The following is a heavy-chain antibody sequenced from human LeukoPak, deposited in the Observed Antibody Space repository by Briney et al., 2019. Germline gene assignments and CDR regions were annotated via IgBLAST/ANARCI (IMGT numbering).Heavy chain of an antibody. CDR2: INPNSGGT. CDR3: ARAVVPAAHLSYYYYGMDV. CDR1: GYTFTGYY. V-gene: IGHV1-2*02. J-gene: IGHJ6*02. Sequence: ASVKVSCKASGYTFTGYYMHWVRQAPGQGLEWMGWINPNSGGTNYAQKFQGRVTMTRDTSISTAYMELSRLRSDDTAVYYCARAVVPAAHLSYYYYGMDVWGQGTTVTVSS. D-gene: IGHD2-2*01.